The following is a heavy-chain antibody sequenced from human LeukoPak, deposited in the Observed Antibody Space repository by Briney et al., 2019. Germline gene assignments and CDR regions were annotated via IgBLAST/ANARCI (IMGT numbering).Heavy chain of an antibody. CDR2: IYYTGTT. CDR1: SGSISSSAYY. Sequence: SETLSLTCAVSSGSISSSAYYWVWIRQPPGKGLEWIGSIYYTGTTYYNPSLKSRVTISADTSKKQFSLKLSSVTAADTAVYYCAIATYHYDKSGWPFDYWGQGTLVIVSS. J-gene: IGHJ4*02. CDR3: AIATYHYDKSGWPFDY. V-gene: IGHV4-39*01. D-gene: IGHD3-22*01.